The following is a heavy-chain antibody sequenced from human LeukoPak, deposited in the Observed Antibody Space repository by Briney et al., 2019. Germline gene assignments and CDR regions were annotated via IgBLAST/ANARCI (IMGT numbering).Heavy chain of an antibody. CDR2: ISSSSSTI. Sequence: GGSLRLSCAASGFTFRSYSMNWVRQAPGKGLEWVSYISSSSSTIYYADSVKGRFTISRDKAKNSLYLQMNSLRAEDTAVYYCARDRQRETYYMDVWGKGTTVTVSS. CDR1: GFTFRSYS. J-gene: IGHJ6*03. CDR3: ARDRQRETYYMDV. D-gene: IGHD6-6*01. V-gene: IGHV3-48*01.